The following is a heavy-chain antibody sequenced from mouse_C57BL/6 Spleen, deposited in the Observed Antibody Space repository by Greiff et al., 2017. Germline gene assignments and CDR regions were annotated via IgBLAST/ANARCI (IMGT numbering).Heavy chain of an antibody. CDR3: ARWDDGYYED. Sequence: QVQLQQPGAELVRPGTSVKLSCKASGYTFTSYWMHWVKQRPGQGLEWIGVIDPSDSYTNYNQKFKGKATLTVDTSSSTAYMQLSSLTSEDSAVYYCARWDDGYYEDWGQGTTLTVSS. CDR1: GYTFTSYW. D-gene: IGHD2-3*01. CDR2: IDPSDSYT. J-gene: IGHJ2*01. V-gene: IGHV1-59*01.